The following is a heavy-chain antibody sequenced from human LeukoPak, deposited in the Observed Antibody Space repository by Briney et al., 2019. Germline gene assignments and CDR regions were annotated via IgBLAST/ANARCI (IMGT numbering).Heavy chain of an antibody. Sequence: AGGSLRLSCAASGFTFSSSAMTWVRQSPGKGLEWASTITASGGGTYYADSVKGRFTISRDNSKNTLYLQVNTLRAEDTAVYYCARHVGYCSSSTCHFDYWGQGTLVSVSS. CDR1: GFTFSSSA. CDR3: ARHVGYCSSSTCHFDY. CDR2: ITASGGGT. D-gene: IGHD2-2*01. V-gene: IGHV3-23*01. J-gene: IGHJ4*02.